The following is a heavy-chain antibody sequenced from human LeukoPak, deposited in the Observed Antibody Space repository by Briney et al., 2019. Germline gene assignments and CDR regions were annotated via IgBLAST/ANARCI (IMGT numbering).Heavy chain of an antibody. V-gene: IGHV1-2*02. CDR3: ARGRGSDYEYFDY. D-gene: IGHD5-12*01. J-gene: IGHJ4*02. Sequence: ASVKVSCKASGYTFTGYYIHWVRQAPGQGLEWMGWINPNSDSTNYARKFQGRVTLTRDTSISTAHMELSRLRSDDTAVFYCARGRGSDYEYFDYWGQGTLVTVSS. CDR2: INPNSDST. CDR1: GYTFTGYY.